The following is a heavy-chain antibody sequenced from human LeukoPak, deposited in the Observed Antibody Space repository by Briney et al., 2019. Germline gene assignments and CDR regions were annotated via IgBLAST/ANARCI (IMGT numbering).Heavy chain of an antibody. CDR1: GGTFSRYA. CDR2: IIPIFGTA. Sequence: SVKVSCKASGGTFSRYAMSWVRQAPGQGLEWMGGIIPIFGTASFAQKFQGRVTITADESTSTAYMELSSLRSEDTAVYYCARGPLDYGDNIFDYWGQGTLVTVSS. J-gene: IGHJ4*02. D-gene: IGHD4-17*01. V-gene: IGHV1-69*13. CDR3: ARGPLDYGDNIFDY.